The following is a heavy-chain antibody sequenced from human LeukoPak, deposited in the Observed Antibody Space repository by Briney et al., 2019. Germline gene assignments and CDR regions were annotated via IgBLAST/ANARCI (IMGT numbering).Heavy chain of an antibody. J-gene: IGHJ4*02. CDR3: AKDFRIGYSAHFDY. V-gene: IGHV3-23*01. D-gene: IGHD2-21*01. CDR1: GFTFRSHA. CDR2: IYENGGTT. Sequence: PGGSLRISCVGSGFTFRSHAMSWVRQAPEKGLEFVSGIYENGGTTYYADSVKGRFSISRDNSKNTLYLQMDSLRGEDTAVYYCAKDFRIGYSAHFDYWGQGALVTVSS.